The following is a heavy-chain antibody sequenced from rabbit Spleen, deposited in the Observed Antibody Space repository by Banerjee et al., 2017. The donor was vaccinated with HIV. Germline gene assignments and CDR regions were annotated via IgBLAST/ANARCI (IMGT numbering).Heavy chain of an antibody. CDR1: GFDFSNKYY. Sequence: QEQLVESGGGLVQPEGSPTLTCKASGFDFSNKYYMCWVRQAPGKGLEWIGCIHTSSGTTYYASWAKGRFTISKTSSTTVTLQMTSLTVADTATYFCARDSIGDGAAYNLWGPGTLVTVS. V-gene: IGHV1S45*01. D-gene: IGHD6-1*01. CDR2: IHTSSGTT. CDR3: ARDSIGDGAAYNL. J-gene: IGHJ6*01.